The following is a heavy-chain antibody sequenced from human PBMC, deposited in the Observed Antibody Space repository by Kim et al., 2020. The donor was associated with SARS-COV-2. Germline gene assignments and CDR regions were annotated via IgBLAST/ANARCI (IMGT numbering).Heavy chain of an antibody. CDR2: IYYSGST. CDR3: ARDGGGIAAAGTRYNWFDP. D-gene: IGHD6-13*01. J-gene: IGHJ5*02. CDR1: GGSISSYY. V-gene: IGHV4-59*01. Sequence: SETLSLTCTVSGGSISSYYWSWIRQPPGKGLEWIGYIYYSGSTNYNPSLKSRVTISVDTSKNQFSLKLSSVTAADTAVYYCARDGGGIAAAGTRYNWFDPWGQGTLVTVSS.